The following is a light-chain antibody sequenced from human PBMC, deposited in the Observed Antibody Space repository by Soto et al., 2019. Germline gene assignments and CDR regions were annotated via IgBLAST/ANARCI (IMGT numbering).Light chain of an antibody. V-gene: IGLV2-14*01. Sequence: QSALTQPASVSGPPGQSITISCTGTSSDVGAYNYVSWYQQYPGKAPKLMIYGVTNRPSGVSNRFSGSKTGNTASLTISGLQAEDEADYYCFSHRGGDSHVFGTGTKGTVL. CDR2: GVT. CDR3: FSHRGGDSHV. J-gene: IGLJ1*01. CDR1: SSDVGAYNY.